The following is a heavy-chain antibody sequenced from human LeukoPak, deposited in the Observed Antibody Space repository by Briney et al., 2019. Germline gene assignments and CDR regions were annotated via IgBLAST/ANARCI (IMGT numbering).Heavy chain of an antibody. CDR3: ARVPRSSSWYENWFDP. CDR1: GGSISSGSYY. J-gene: IGHJ5*02. Sequence: SQTLSLTXTVSGGSISSGSYYWSWIRQPAGKGLEWIGRIYTSGSTNYNPSLKSRVTISVDTSKNQFSLKLSSVTAADTAVYYCARVPRSSSWYENWFDPWGQGTLVTVSS. CDR2: IYTSGST. V-gene: IGHV4-61*02. D-gene: IGHD6-13*01.